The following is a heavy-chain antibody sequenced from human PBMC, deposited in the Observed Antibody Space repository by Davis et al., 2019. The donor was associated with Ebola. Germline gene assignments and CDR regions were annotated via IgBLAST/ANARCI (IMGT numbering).Heavy chain of an antibody. Sequence: GESLKISCAASGFTFSSYAMHWVRQAPGKGLEWVAVISYDGSNKYYADSVKGRFTISRDNSKNTLYLQMNSLRAEDTALYYCAGLDWNYWGQGTLVTVSS. CDR1: GFTFSSYA. J-gene: IGHJ4*02. D-gene: IGHD3-3*01. CDR3: AGLDWNY. V-gene: IGHV3-30-3*01. CDR2: ISYDGSNK.